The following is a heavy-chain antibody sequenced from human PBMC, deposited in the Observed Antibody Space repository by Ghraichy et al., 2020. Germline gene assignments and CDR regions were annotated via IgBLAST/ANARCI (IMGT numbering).Heavy chain of an antibody. CDR2: IYSGGVT. J-gene: IGHJ6*02. CDR3: SRPEGRRYGMDV. D-gene: IGHD1-26*01. Sequence: GGSLRLSCTASGFTVSTNYMTWVRQAPGKGLEWVSTIYSGGVTNYADSVKGRFTISRDNSKNTVFLQVSSLRGEDTAVYYCSRPEGRRYGMDVWGQGTTVTVS. CDR1: GFTVSTNY. V-gene: IGHV3-53*01.